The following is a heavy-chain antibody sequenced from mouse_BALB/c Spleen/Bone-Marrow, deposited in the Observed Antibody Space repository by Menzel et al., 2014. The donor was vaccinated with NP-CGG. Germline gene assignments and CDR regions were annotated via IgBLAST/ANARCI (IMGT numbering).Heavy chain of an antibody. CDR1: GYSITSGYY. CDR3: ARDRYFDY. V-gene: IGHV3-6*02. CDR2: ISYDGSN. Sequence: EVKLQESGPGLVKPSQSLSLTCSVTGYSITSGYYWNWIRQFPGNKLEWMGYISYDGSNNYNPSLKNRISITRDTSKNQFFLKLNSATTEDTATYYCARDRYFDYWGQGTTLTVSS. J-gene: IGHJ2*01.